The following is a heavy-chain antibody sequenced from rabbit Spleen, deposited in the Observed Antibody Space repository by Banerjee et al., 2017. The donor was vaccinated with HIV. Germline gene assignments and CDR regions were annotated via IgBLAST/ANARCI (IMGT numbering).Heavy chain of an antibody. Sequence: LVESGGGLVQPGGSLKLSCKASGFDFSNYGVTWVRQAPGKGLEWIGYIEPIFGSTFYANWVNGRFTISSHNAQNTLYLQVSSLTAADTATYFCARGSAAMTMVITGFYFNLWGPGTLVTVS. CDR2: IEPIFGST. CDR1: GFDFSNYG. V-gene: IGHV1S47*01. J-gene: IGHJ4*01. CDR3: ARGSAAMTMVITGFYFNL. D-gene: IGHD2-1*01.